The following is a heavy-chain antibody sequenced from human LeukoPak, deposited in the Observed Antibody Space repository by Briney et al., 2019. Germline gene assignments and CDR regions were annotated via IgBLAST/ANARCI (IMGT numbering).Heavy chain of an antibody. J-gene: IGHJ4*02. CDR3: AKAPDYYGSGSVDY. CDR2: ISGSGGST. CDR1: GLTFSSYG. Sequence: GGSLRLSCAASGLTFSSYGMSWVRQAPGKGLEWVSAISGSGGSTYYADSVKGRFTISRDNSKNTLYLQMNSLRAEDTAVYYCAKAPDYYGSGSVDYWGQGTLVTVSS. V-gene: IGHV3-23*01. D-gene: IGHD3-10*01.